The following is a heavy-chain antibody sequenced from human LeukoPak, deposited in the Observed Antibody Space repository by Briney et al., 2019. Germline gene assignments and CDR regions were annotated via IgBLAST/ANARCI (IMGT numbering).Heavy chain of an antibody. CDR2: ISGGGGST. CDR3: AKESGYSGYGEFDY. V-gene: IGHV3-23*01. J-gene: IGHJ4*02. Sequence: GGSLRLSCAASGFIFSTYAMSRVRQAPGKGLEWVSVISGGGGSTHYADPVKGRFTISRDNSKNTLYLQMNTLRAEDTAVYYCAKESGYSGYGEFDYWGQGTLVTVSS. D-gene: IGHD5-12*01. CDR1: GFIFSTYA.